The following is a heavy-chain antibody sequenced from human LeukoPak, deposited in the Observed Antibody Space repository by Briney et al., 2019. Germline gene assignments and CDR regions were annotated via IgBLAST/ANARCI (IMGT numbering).Heavy chain of an antibody. V-gene: IGHV3-30*18. CDR2: ISYDGSNK. CDR1: GFTFSSYG. D-gene: IGHD5-24*01. CDR3: AKDAPMATIDY. Sequence: GRSLRLSCAASGFTFSSYGMLWVRQAPGKGLEWVAVISYDGSNKYYADSVKGRFTISRDNSKNTLYLQMNSLRAEDTAVYYCAKDAPMATIDYWGQGTLVTVSS. J-gene: IGHJ4*02.